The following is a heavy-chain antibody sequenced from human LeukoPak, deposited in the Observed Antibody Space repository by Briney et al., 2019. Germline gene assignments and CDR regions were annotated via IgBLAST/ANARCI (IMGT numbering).Heavy chain of an antibody. D-gene: IGHD4-23*01. Sequence: GGSLRLSCAASGFTFSSYGMHWVRQAPGKGLEWVAVISYDGSNKYYADSVKGRFTISRDNPKNTLYLQMNSLRAEDTAVYYCAKDSDYGGNFDYWGQGTLVTVSS. J-gene: IGHJ4*02. CDR1: GFTFSSYG. CDR3: AKDSDYGGNFDY. CDR2: ISYDGSNK. V-gene: IGHV3-30*18.